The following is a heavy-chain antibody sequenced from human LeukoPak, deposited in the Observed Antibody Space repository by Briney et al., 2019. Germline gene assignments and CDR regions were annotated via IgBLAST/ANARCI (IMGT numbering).Heavy chain of an antibody. Sequence: GGSLRLSCAASGFTFSSYAMSWVRQAPGKGLEWVSAISGSGGSTYYADSVKGRFTISRDNSKNTLYLQMNSLRAEDTAVYYCAKDLSVVSGWYDAFDIWGQGTMVTVSS. CDR2: ISGSGGST. CDR1: GFTFSSYA. D-gene: IGHD6-19*01. J-gene: IGHJ3*02. V-gene: IGHV3-23*01. CDR3: AKDLSVVSGWYDAFDI.